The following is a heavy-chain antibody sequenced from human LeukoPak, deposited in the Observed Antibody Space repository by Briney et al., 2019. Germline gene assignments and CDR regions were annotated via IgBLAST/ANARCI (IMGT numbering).Heavy chain of an antibody. Sequence: SVKVSCKASGGTFSSYAISWVRPAPGQGLEWMGRIIPILGIANYAQKFQGRVTITADKSTSTAYMELSSLRSEDTAVYYCRVVPAATYYYYGMDVWGQGTTVTVSS. J-gene: IGHJ6*02. CDR1: GGTFSSYA. CDR3: RVVPAATYYYYGMDV. V-gene: IGHV1-69*04. D-gene: IGHD2-2*01. CDR2: IIPILGIA.